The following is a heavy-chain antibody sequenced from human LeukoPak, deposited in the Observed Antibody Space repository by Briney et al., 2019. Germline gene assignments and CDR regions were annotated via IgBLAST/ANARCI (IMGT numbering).Heavy chain of an antibody. CDR3: ARVPRGGDDWYFDL. J-gene: IGHJ2*01. V-gene: IGHV3-49*04. Sequence: GGSLRLSCTASGFTFGDNAMSWVRQAPGKGLEWVGFVSSKAYGATTEYAASMTGRFTISRDDSKSIAYLQMNSLKTEDTAVYFCARVPRGGDDWYFDLWGRGILVTVSS. CDR2: VSSKAYGATT. CDR1: GFTFGDNA. D-gene: IGHD2-21*02.